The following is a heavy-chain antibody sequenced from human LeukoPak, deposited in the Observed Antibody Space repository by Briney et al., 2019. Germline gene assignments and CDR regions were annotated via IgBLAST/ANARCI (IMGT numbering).Heavy chain of an antibody. CDR1: GFSFSSYA. CDR2: IDVSGDNT. Sequence: GGSLRLSCAASGFSFSSYAMTWVRQAPRKGLEWVSTIDVSGDNTYYADSVKGRFTISRDNSKNTLYLQMNSLRAEDTAVYYCAKDQGRTDGSGDYWGRGTLVTVSS. D-gene: IGHD3-10*01. J-gene: IGHJ4*02. V-gene: IGHV3-23*01. CDR3: AKDQGRTDGSGDY.